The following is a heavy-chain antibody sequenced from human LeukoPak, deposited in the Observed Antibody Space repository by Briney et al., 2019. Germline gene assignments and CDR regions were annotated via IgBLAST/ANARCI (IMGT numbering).Heavy chain of an antibody. CDR1: GGSMRNYY. J-gene: IGHJ4*02. CDR3: ARDRPGGSSLDY. V-gene: IGHV4-59*01. D-gene: IGHD6-13*01. CDR2: IYYSGST. Sequence: SETLSLTCTVSGGSMRNYYWNWIRQPPGKGLEWIGYIYYSGSTNYNPSLESRVTISVDTSKNQFSLKLSSVTAADTAVYYCARDRPGGSSLDYWGQGTLVTVSS.